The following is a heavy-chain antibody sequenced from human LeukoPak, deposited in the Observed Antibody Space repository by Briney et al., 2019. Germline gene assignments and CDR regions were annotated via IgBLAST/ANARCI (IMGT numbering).Heavy chain of an antibody. J-gene: IGHJ4*02. D-gene: IGHD5-18*01. V-gene: IGHV3-48*01. CDR2: ISNDITTT. Sequence: GGSLRLSCVVSGFPFTNNPMNWVRQAPGKGLEWVSYISNDITTTYYAESAKGRFTISRDNAKNSLYLQMNSLRVEDTAVYYCARDGGKSYEIDYWGQGTLVTVSS. CDR1: GFPFTNNP. CDR3: ARDGGKSYEIDY.